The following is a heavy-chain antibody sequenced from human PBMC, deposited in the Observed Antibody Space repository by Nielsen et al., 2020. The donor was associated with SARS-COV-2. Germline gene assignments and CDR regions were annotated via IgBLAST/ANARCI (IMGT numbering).Heavy chain of an antibody. D-gene: IGHD6-19*01. CDR2: ISYDGSNK. Sequence: GESLKISCAASGFTFSSYGTHWVRQAPGKGLEWVAVISYDGSNKYYADSVKGRFTISRDNSKNTLYLQMNSLRAEDTAVYYCAKDPWQWLAPPDYWGQGTLVTVSS. CDR3: AKDPWQWLAPPDY. J-gene: IGHJ4*02. V-gene: IGHV3-30*18. CDR1: GFTFSSYG.